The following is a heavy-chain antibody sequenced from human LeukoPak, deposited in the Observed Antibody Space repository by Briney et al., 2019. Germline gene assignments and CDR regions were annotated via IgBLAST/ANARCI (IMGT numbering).Heavy chain of an antibody. CDR2: IYYSGNT. J-gene: IGHJ4*02. CDR1: GGSIRSNNY. Sequence: SETLSLTCTVSGGSIRSNNYCGWTRQPPGMGLEWIGTIYYSGNTYYNPSLKSRVTISIDTSQNQFSLRLSSVTAADTAVYYCARHEEEDGYNAKPVDYGGQETLVTVSS. D-gene: IGHD5-24*01. CDR3: ARHEEEDGYNAKPVDY. V-gene: IGHV4-39*01.